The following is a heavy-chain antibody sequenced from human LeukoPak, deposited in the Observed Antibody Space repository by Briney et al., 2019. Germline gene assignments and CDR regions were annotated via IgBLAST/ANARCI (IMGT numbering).Heavy chain of an antibody. CDR2: ISSSGSTI. Sequence: QTGGSLRLSCAASGFTFSSYEMNWVRQAPGKGLEWVSYISSSGSTIYYADSVKGRFTISRDNAKNSLYLQMNSLRAEDTAVYYCARGTGEWAPNWFDPWGQGTLVTVSS. V-gene: IGHV3-48*03. CDR1: GFTFSSYE. J-gene: IGHJ5*02. CDR3: ARGTGEWAPNWFDP. D-gene: IGHD1-26*01.